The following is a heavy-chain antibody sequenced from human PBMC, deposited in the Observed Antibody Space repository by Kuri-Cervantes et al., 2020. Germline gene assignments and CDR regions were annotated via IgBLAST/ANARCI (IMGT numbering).Heavy chain of an antibody. J-gene: IGHJ4*02. CDR1: GFTVSSNY. V-gene: IGHV3-66*02. CDR2: IYSGGST. D-gene: IGHD3-22*01. Sequence: ETLSLTCAASGFTVSSNYMSWVRQAPGKGLEWVSVIYSGGSTYYADSVKGRFTISRDNSKNTLYLQMNSLRAEGTAVYYCARDTYYYDSSGYPSDYWGQGTLVTVSS. CDR3: ARDTYYYDSSGYPSDY.